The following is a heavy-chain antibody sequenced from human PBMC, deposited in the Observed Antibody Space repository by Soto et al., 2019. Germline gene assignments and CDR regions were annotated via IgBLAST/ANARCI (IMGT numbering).Heavy chain of an antibody. J-gene: IGHJ4*02. CDR3: ARAIDFDF. CDR1: GGSIRSYY. V-gene: IGHV4-59*01. CDR2: IYYTGTT. Sequence: PSENLALTCTVSGGSIRSYYWSWIRQSPGKGLEWIGYIYYTGTTNYNPSLKSRVTISVDTPKNQVSLKLSSVTAADTAMYYCARAIDFDFSGPGTPVTVSS.